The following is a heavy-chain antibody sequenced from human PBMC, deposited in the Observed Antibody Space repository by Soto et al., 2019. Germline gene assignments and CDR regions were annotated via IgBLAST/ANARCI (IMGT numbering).Heavy chain of an antibody. CDR2: ISSDGSNN. J-gene: IGHJ4*02. D-gene: IGHD1-26*01. CDR3: AKDQGVGGTLGLFDY. V-gene: IGHV3-30*18. Sequence: QVQLVESGGGVVQPGRSLTLSCAASGFTFSSDAMHWVRQAPGKGLESVAVISSDGSNNHYADSVKGRFTISRDNSKNTLYLQMNSLRIEDTAVYYCAKDQGVGGTLGLFDYWGQGTLVTVSS. CDR1: GFTFSSDA.